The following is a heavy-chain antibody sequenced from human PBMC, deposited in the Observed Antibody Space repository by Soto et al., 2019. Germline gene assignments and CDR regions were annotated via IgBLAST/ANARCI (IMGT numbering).Heavy chain of an antibody. V-gene: IGHV3-23*01. CDR1: GFTFSSYA. CDR2: ISGSGGST. D-gene: IGHD3-22*01. J-gene: IGHJ4*02. CDR3: AKDMGRYYDSSGFGY. Sequence: EVQLLESGGGLVQPGGSLRLSCAASGFTFSSYAMSWVRQAPGKGLEWVSAISGSGGSTYYADSVKGRFTISRDNSKNTLDQQMNSLRAEDTAVYYCAKDMGRYYDSSGFGYWGQGTLVTVSS.